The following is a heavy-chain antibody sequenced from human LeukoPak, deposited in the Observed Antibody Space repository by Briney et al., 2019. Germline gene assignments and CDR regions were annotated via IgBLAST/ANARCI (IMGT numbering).Heavy chain of an antibody. Sequence: VASVKVSCKASGYTFTSYDINWVRQATGQGLEWMGWMNPNSGNTGYAQKFQGRVTMTRNTSISTAYMELSSLRSEDTAVYYCAGIYGDHAGLGYWGQGTLATVSS. CDR2: MNPNSGNT. CDR3: AGIYGDHAGLGY. D-gene: IGHD4-17*01. CDR1: GYTFTSYD. J-gene: IGHJ4*02. V-gene: IGHV1-8*01.